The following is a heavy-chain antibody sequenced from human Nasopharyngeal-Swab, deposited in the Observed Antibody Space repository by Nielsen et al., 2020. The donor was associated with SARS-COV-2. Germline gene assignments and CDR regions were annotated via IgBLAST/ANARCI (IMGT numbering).Heavy chain of an antibody. CDR1: GFTFSSYA. CDR2: ISGSTT. CDR3: AKDVNGYSSSPHFDY. J-gene: IGHJ4*02. V-gene: IGHV3-23*01. Sequence: LSLTCAASGFTFSSYAMSWVRQAPGKGLECVSAISGSTTYYADSVKGRFTISRDNSKNTLYLQMNSLRAEDTAVYYCAKDVNGYSSSPHFDYWGQGTLVTVSS. D-gene: IGHD6-6*01.